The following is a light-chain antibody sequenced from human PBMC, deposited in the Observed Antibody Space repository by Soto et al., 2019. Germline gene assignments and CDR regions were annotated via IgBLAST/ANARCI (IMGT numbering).Light chain of an antibody. J-gene: IGKJ3*01. V-gene: IGKV3-20*01. Sequence: EIVLTQSPGTLSLSAGERVTLSCRASQTISSNYLAWYQQKPGQAPRLLIFGASYRATGIPDRFSGSGSGTDFPLTISRLEPEDFAVYYCQQYRSSPPEFTFGPGTKVDIK. CDR1: QTISSNY. CDR3: QQYRSSPPEFT. CDR2: GAS.